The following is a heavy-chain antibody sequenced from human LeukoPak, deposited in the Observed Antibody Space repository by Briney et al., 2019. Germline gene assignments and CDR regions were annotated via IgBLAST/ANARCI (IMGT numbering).Heavy chain of an antibody. CDR2: FHNSGTS. D-gene: IGHD2-15*01. J-gene: IGHJ3*02. Sequence: SETLSLTCTVSDDSISDYYRGWIRQPPGKGLEWIGYFHNSGTSTYNPSLKSRVTISADTSKNQFSLKLSSVTAADTAVYYCARTGWPPAFDIWGQGTMVTVSS. CDR1: DDSISDYY. CDR3: ARTGWPPAFDI. V-gene: IGHV4-59*08.